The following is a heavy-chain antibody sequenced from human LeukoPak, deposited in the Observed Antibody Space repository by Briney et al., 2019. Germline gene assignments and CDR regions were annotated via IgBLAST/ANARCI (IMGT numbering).Heavy chain of an antibody. J-gene: IGHJ4*02. V-gene: IGHV4-30-4*01. CDR2: IYYTGST. CDR1: GGSISGGNFY. CDR3: ARGGASGFYGFRNFDY. D-gene: IGHD3-10*01. Sequence: RASQTLSLTCTVSGGSISGGNFYWSWIRQPPGKGLEWIGYIYYTGSTSYNSSLKSRVTISVDTSKNQFSLKVTSVTAADTAMYYCARGGASGFYGFRNFDYWGRGTLVTVSS.